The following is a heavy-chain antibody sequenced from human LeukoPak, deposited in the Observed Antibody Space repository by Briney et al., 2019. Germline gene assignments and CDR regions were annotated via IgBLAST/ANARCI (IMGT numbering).Heavy chain of an antibody. CDR3: ARGVALYYYGSGSFDY. Sequence: PSETLSLTCAVYGGSFSGYYWSWIRQPPGKGLEWIGEINHSGSTNYNPSLKSRVTISVDTSKNQFSLKLISVTAADTAVYYCARGVALYYYGSGSFDYWGQGTLVTVSS. CDR1: GGSFSGYY. D-gene: IGHD3-10*01. CDR2: INHSGST. V-gene: IGHV4-34*01. J-gene: IGHJ4*02.